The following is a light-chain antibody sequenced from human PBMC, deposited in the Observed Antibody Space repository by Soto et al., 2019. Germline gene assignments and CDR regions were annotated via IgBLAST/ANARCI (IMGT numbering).Light chain of an antibody. CDR3: QSYNDWPLA. CDR1: ESLFGF. V-gene: IGKV3-15*01. J-gene: IGKJ2*01. Sequence: EIVLTQSPATLSVSPGDRVTLSCRASESLFGFLAWYQQKPGQSSRLLIYGGSTRATGIPARFSGSGSATDFTLTIRRLQSEDFAVYFCQSYNDWPLASGLGTKLEI. CDR2: GGS.